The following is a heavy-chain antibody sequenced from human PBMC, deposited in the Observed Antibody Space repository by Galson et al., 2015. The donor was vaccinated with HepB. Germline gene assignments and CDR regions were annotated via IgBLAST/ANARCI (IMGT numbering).Heavy chain of an antibody. D-gene: IGHD3-9*01. CDR1: GFTFSTYG. CDR3: AREGGEVLTGYYHFDY. J-gene: IGHJ4*02. CDR2: VSSDGTDK. Sequence: SLRPSCAASGFTFSTYGMHWVRQAPGKGLEWVAAVSSDGTDKDYADSVMDRFTISRDNSKNTLFLQMNSLRVEDTAVYYCAREGGEVLTGYYHFDYWGQGTLVTVSS. V-gene: IGHV3-30*03.